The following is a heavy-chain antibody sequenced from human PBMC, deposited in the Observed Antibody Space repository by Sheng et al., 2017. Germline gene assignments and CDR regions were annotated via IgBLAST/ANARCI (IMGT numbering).Heavy chain of an antibody. CDR3: ARGKWWVVPAAIRDDWFDP. CDR2: INHSGST. J-gene: IGHJ5*02. CDR1: WVLQWLL. D-gene: IGHD2-2*01. V-gene: IGHV4-34*01. Sequence: QVQLQQWGAGLLKAFGDPVPHLRCLWWVLQWLLLELDPPAPTGRGVEWIGEINHSGSTNYNPSLKSRVTISVDTSKNQFSLKLSSVTAADTAVYYCARGKWWVVPAAIRDDWFDPWGPGEPWSPSP.